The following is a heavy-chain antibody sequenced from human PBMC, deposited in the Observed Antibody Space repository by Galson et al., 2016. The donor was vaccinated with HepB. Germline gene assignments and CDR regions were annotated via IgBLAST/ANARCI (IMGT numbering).Heavy chain of an antibody. CDR3: ARVGRHPYYYGLDV. CDR2: INEDGSEK. D-gene: IGHD3-10*01. J-gene: IGHJ6*02. Sequence: SLRLSCADSGFSFSNYWMTWVRQAPGKGLEWVGHINEDGSEKYYVDSVKGRFTISRDHTKHSLYLQMNSLRAEDTAVYHCARVGRHPYYYGLDVWGRGTTVIVSS. V-gene: IGHV3-7*01. CDR1: GFSFSNYW.